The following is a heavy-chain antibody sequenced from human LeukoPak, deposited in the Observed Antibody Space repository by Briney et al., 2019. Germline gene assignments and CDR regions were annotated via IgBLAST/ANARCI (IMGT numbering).Heavy chain of an antibody. Sequence: SETLSLTCAVYDGSFSGYYWSWIRQPPGKGLEWIGEINHSGSTNYNPSLKSRVTISLDTSKSQFSLKVRYVTAADTAVYYCARGPLTAAGDWFDPWGQGTLVTVSS. CDR3: ARGPLTAAGDWFDP. V-gene: IGHV4-34*01. CDR2: INHSGST. D-gene: IGHD6-25*01. CDR1: DGSFSGYY. J-gene: IGHJ5*02.